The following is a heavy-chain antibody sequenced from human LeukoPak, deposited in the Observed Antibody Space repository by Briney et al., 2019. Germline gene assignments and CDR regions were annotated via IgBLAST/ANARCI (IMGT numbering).Heavy chain of an antibody. V-gene: IGHV1-2*02. CDR2: INPNSGGT. J-gene: IGHJ4*02. CDR1: GCTFTGYY. Sequence: ASVKVSCKASGCTFTGYYMHWVRQAPGQGLEWMGWINPNSGGTNYAQKFQGRVTMTRDTSISTAYMELSRLRSDDTAVYYCARWAVPGIFGVAAKGSFDYWGQGTLVTVSS. CDR3: ARWAVPGIFGVAAKGSFDY. D-gene: IGHD3-3*01.